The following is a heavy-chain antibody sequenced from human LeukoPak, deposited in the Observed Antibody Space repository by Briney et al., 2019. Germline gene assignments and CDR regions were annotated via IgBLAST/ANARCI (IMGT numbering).Heavy chain of an antibody. D-gene: IGHD5-12*01. CDR2: IYYSGST. J-gene: IGHJ5*02. V-gene: IGHV4-59*08. Sequence: SETLSLTCTVSGGSISSYYWSWIRQPPGKGLEWIGYIYYSGSTNYNPSLKSRVTISVDTSKNQFSLKLSSVTAADTAVYYCARHQYSGYDRGTNWFDPWGQGTLVTVSS. CDR1: GGSISSYY. CDR3: ARHQYSGYDRGTNWFDP.